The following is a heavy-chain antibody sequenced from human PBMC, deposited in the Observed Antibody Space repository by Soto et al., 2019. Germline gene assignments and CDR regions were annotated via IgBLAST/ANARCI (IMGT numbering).Heavy chain of an antibody. CDR3: ARAGDGDLDD. CDR1: GYTFTNFG. V-gene: IGHV1-24*01. CDR2: FDPEDGET. D-gene: IGHD2-21*02. Sequence: GASVKVSCKASGYTFTNFGISWVRQAPGQGLEWMGGFDPEDGETIYAQKFQGRVTMTEDTSTDTAYMELSSLRSEDTAGYYCARAGDGDLDDWGQGTLVTVSS. J-gene: IGHJ4*02.